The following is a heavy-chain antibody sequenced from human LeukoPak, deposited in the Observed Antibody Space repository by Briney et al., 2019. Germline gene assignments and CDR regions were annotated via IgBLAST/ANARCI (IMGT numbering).Heavy chain of an antibody. CDR2: ISWNSGSI. Sequence: GGPLRLSCAASGFTFDDYAMHWVRQAPGKGLEWVSGISWNSGSIGYADSVKGRFTISRDNAKNSLYLQMNSLRAEDTALYYCAKDIQGYGIFYGMDVWGQGTTVTVSS. J-gene: IGHJ6*02. V-gene: IGHV3-9*01. CDR3: AKDIQGYGIFYGMDV. D-gene: IGHD3-16*01. CDR1: GFTFDDYA.